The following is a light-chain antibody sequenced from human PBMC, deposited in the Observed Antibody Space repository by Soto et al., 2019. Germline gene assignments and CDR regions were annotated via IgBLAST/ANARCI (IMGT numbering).Light chain of an antibody. CDR3: LQDYNYPRT. CDR2: TAS. CDR1: QDIGND. J-gene: IGKJ1*01. Sequence: IQMTQSPSSMSASVGDRVTITCRASQDIGNDLGWYQQKPGKAPSLLISTASTLESGVPARFSGCGSGTYFTLTISSLQPEDFATYFCLQDYNYPRTFGQGTQVEV. V-gene: IGKV1-6*01.